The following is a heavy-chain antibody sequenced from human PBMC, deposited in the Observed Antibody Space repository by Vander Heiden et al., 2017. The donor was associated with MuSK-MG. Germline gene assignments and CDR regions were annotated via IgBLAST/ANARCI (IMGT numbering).Heavy chain of an antibody. CDR3: AKGGYSSGWYTDY. CDR2: ISDTVGST. D-gene: IGHD6-19*01. V-gene: IGHV3-23*01. CDR1: GFPCSNYA. Sequence: VQPLESGGGLVQPGGSLRPSCSASGFPCSNYASSSVRPAPGKGLEWVSTISDTVGSTYYADSVKGRFTITRDNSKNTLYLQMNSLRADDTAVYYCAKGGYSSGWYTDYWGQGTLVTVSS. J-gene: IGHJ4*02.